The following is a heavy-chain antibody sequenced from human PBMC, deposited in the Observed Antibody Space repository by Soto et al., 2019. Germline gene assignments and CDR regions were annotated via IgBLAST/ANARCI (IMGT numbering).Heavy chain of an antibody. V-gene: IGHV3-23*01. CDR1: GFTFRSYA. J-gene: IGHJ5*02. Sequence: EVHLLESGGGLVQPGGSLRLSCSASGFTFRSYAMNWVRQAPGKGLEWVSGISGGGSDTYYSDSVRGRFTISRDNSKNTLYLQMNSLRAEDSAVYFCAKDDSLEWFFPLDAWGQGTLVTVSS. CDR3: AKDDSLEWFFPLDA. D-gene: IGHD3-3*01. CDR2: ISGGGSDT.